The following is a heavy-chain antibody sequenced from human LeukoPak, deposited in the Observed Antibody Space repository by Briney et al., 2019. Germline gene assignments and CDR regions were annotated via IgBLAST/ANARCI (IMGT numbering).Heavy chain of an antibody. Sequence: PSETLSLTCTVSGGSISSYYWSWLRQPPGKGLEWIGYIYYSGSTNYNPSLKSRVTISVDTSKNQFSLKLSSVTAADTAVYYCARRGRSSSWYGGDWFDPWGQGTLVTVSS. D-gene: IGHD6-13*01. CDR1: GGSISSYY. CDR3: ARRGRSSSWYGGDWFDP. J-gene: IGHJ5*02. V-gene: IGHV4-59*01. CDR2: IYYSGST.